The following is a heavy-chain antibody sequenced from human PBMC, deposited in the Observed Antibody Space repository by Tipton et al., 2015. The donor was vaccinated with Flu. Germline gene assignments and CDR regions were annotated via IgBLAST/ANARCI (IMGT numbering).Heavy chain of an antibody. CDR2: IYSGGST. Sequence: LSLTCAASGFSVSTNYMSWVRQAPGKGLEWVSVIYSGGSTYYADSVRGRFNISRDTSKNTVFLQMNSLRAEDTAVYYCARVPSYGDLQYSFDNWGHGTLVTVSS. CDR1: GFSVSTNY. D-gene: IGHD4-17*01. V-gene: IGHV3-53*01. CDR3: ARVPSYGDLQYSFDN. J-gene: IGHJ4*01.